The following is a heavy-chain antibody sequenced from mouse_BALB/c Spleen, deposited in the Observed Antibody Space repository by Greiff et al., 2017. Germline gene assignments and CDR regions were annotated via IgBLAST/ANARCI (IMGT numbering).Heavy chain of an antibody. CDR2: IYPGNSDT. V-gene: IGHV1-5*01. CDR3: TRKILRWGGFDY. Sequence: EVHLVESGTVLARPGASVKMSCKASGYTFTSYWMHWVKQRPGQGLEWIGAIYPGNSDTSYNQKFKGKAKLTAVTSTSTAYMELSSLTNEDSAVYYYTRKILRWGGFDYWGQGTTLTVSS. D-gene: IGHD1-1*01. J-gene: IGHJ2*01. CDR1: GYTFTSYW.